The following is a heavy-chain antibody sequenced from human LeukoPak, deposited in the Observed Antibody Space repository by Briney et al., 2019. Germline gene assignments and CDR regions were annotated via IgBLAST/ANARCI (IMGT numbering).Heavy chain of an antibody. V-gene: IGHV1-2*02. D-gene: IGHD3-9*01. CDR3: ARDRIDILTGYLSYYFDY. CDR2: INPNSGGT. Sequence: ASVKVSCKASGYTFTGYYMHWVRQAPGQGLEWMGWINPNSGGTNYAQKFQGRVTMTRDTSISTAYMELRSLRSDDTAVYYCARDRIDILTGYLSYYFDYWGQGTLVTVSS. CDR1: GYTFTGYY. J-gene: IGHJ4*02.